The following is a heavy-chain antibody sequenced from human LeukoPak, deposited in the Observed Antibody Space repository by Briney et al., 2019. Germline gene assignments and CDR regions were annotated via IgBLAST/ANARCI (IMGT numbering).Heavy chain of an antibody. D-gene: IGHD2-21*02. CDR3: TRDEPVEMTAYYYYGMDV. J-gene: IGHJ6*02. Sequence: GGSLRLSCAASGFTFSSYAMSWVRQAPGKGLEWVSAISGSGGSTYYADSVKGRFTISRDDSKSIAYLQMNSLKTEDTAVYYCTRDEPVEMTAYYYYGMDVWGQGTTVTVSS. CDR2: ISGSGGST. CDR1: GFTFSSYA. V-gene: IGHV3-23*01.